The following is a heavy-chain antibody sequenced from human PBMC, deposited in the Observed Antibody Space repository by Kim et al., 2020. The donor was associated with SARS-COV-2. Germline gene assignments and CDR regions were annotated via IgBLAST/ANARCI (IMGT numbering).Heavy chain of an antibody. Sequence: LKSRVTISVDTAKNQCSLKLSSGTAADTAVYYCARDRGGTMIVVVIGDFDIWGQGTMVTVSS. D-gene: IGHD3-22*01. J-gene: IGHJ3*02. CDR3: ARDRGGTMIVVVIGDFDI. V-gene: IGHV4-31*02.